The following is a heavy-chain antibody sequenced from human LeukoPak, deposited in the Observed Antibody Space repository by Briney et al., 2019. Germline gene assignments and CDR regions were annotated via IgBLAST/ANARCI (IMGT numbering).Heavy chain of an antibody. D-gene: IGHD5-18*01. CDR3: ARPPQDTAMV. Sequence: GGSLRLSCAASGFTFSNYRMHWVRQAPGKGLEWVSSISSSSSYIYYADSVKGRFTISRDNAKNSLYLQMNSLRAEDTAVYYCARPPQDTAMVWGQGTLVTVSS. CDR1: GFTFSNYR. V-gene: IGHV3-21*01. CDR2: ISSSSSYI. J-gene: IGHJ4*02.